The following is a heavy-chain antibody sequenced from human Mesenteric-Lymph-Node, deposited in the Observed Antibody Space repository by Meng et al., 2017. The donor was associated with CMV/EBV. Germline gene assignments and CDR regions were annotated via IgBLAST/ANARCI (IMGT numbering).Heavy chain of an antibody. CDR3: ARVGSMVRGVIVDY. CDR1: GYTFISYY. J-gene: IGHJ4*02. V-gene: IGHV1-46*01. D-gene: IGHD3-10*01. CDR2: INPNGGST. Sequence: SGYTFISYYGHWVRRAPGQGPEWMGIINPNGGSTSYAQKFQGRVTMTRDTSTSTVYMELSSLRSEDTAVYYCARVGSMVRGVIVDYWGRGTLVTVSS.